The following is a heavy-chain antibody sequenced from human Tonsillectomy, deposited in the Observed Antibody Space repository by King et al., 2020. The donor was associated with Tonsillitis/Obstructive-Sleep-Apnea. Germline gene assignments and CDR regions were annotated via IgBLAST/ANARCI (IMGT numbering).Heavy chain of an antibody. D-gene: IGHD1-26*01. J-gene: IGHJ4*02. V-gene: IGHV4-39*01. Sequence: QLQESGPGLVKPSETLSLTCTVSGGSISSSNYYWGWVRQPPGKGLEWIGSIYYTGRTYYNPSLQRRVNISVDRSKNQFSLKLGSVIAADTAVYYCAEGSVIFHFEYWGQGTLVTVSS. CDR1: GGSISSSNYY. CDR2: IYYTGRT. CDR3: AEGSVIFHFEY.